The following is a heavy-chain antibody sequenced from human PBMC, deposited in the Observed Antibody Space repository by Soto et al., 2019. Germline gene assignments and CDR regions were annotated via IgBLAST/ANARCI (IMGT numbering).Heavy chain of an antibody. CDR1: GFAVSSSY. CDR3: ARDPPITSDYAMDV. V-gene: IGHV3-53*02. CDR2: TYTTGST. J-gene: IGHJ6*02. Sequence: EVHLVETVGDLIQSGGSLRLSCAASGFAVSSSYMMWVRQAPGKGLECISVTYTTGSTRYAESVKGRFTVSRDDSKNTVYLQMNSLRADDTAVYYCARDPPITSDYAMDVWGQGTTVIVSS. D-gene: IGHD1-20*01.